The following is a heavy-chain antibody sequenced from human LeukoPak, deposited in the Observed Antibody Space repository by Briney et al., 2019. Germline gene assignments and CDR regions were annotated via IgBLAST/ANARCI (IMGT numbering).Heavy chain of an antibody. CDR1: GYSFTSYW. D-gene: IGHD6-13*01. Sequence: PGESLKISCKGSGYSFTSYWIGWVRQMPGKGLEWMGIIYPGGSNTRYSPSFQGQVTISADKSISTAYLQWSGLKASDTAMYYCARLAISSIWSVYFDYWGQGTLVTVSS. J-gene: IGHJ4*02. CDR2: IYPGGSNT. V-gene: IGHV5-51*01. CDR3: ARLAISSIWSVYFDY.